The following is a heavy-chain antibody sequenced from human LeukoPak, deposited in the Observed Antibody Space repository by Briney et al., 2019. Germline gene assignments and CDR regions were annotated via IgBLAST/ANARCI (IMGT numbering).Heavy chain of an antibody. Sequence: GGSLRLSCAASGFTFSSYGMNWVRQAPGKGLEWVSYISSSSSTIYYADSVKGRFTISRDNAKNSLYLQMNSLRAEDTAVYYCARDYDNYYYYYMDVWGKGTTVTVSS. D-gene: IGHD3-3*01. V-gene: IGHV3-48*04. CDR2: ISSSSSTI. J-gene: IGHJ6*03. CDR1: GFTFSSYG. CDR3: ARDYDNYYYYYMDV.